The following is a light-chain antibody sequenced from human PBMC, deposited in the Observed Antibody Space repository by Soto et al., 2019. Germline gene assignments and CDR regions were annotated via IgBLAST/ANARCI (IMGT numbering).Light chain of an antibody. CDR2: GAS. J-gene: IGKJ1*01. CDR3: QQYGSSRT. V-gene: IGKV3-20*01. CDR1: QSVSSSY. Sequence: EIVLTQSPGTLSLSPGERATLSCRASQSVSSSYLAWYQQKPGQAPRILIYGASSRATGIPDRFSGGGSGTDFTLTISRLEPEYFAVYYCQQYGSSRTFGQGTKVDIK.